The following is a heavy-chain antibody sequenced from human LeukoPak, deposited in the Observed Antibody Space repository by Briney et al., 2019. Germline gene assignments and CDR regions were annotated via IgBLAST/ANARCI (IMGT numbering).Heavy chain of an antibody. J-gene: IGHJ3*02. CDR1: GYSISSGYY. CDR2: IYHSGST. V-gene: IGHV4-38-2*02. Sequence: SETLSLTCTVSGYSISSGYYWGWIRQPPGKGLEWIGSIYHSGSTYYNPSLKSRVTISVDTSKNQFSLTLSSVTAADTAVYYCARSDGYGLVGIWGQGTMVTVSS. CDR3: ARSDGYGLVGI. D-gene: IGHD5-18*01.